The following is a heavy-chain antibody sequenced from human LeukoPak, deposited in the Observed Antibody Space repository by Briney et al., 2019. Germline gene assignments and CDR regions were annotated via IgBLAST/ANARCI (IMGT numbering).Heavy chain of an antibody. D-gene: IGHD3-3*01. V-gene: IGHV4-34*01. Sequence: SETLSLTCAVYGGSFSGYYWSWLRQPPGKGLEWMGEINHSGSTNYNPSLTSRVTISVDTSKNQFSLKLSSVTAADTAVYYCARLPYYDFWSGYYTGRDYWGQGTLVTVSS. CDR3: ARLPYYDFWSGYYTGRDY. CDR2: INHSGST. CDR1: GGSFSGYY. J-gene: IGHJ4*02.